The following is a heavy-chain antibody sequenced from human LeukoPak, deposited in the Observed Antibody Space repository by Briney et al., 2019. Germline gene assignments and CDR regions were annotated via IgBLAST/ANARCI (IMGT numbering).Heavy chain of an antibody. V-gene: IGHV6-1*01. J-gene: IGHJ4*02. CDR1: GDSFSSNSVI. CDR3: ARDLHGFRGEFDY. CDR2: TYYKSKWYN. Sequence: SQTLLLTCDISGDSFSSNSVIWHWIGQSPSRGLEWLGRTYYKSKWYNDYATSVQSRITINSDTSRNQFSLQLNSVTPEDTAVYYCARDLHGFRGEFDYWGREPWSPSPQ. D-gene: IGHD3-10*01.